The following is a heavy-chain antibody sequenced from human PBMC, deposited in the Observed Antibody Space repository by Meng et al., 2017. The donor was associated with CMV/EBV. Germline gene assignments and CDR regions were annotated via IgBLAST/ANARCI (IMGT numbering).Heavy chain of an antibody. V-gene: IGHV4-39*07. J-gene: IGHJ4*02. CDR1: ISSSSYY. D-gene: IGHD3-22*01. CDR3: ARDMYYYDSSGYYYGFDY. CDR2: IYYSGST. Sequence: ISSSSYYWGWIRQPPGKGLEWIGSIYYSGSTYYNPSLKSRVTISVDTSKNQFSLKLSSVTAADTAVYYCARDMYYYDSSGYYYGFDYWAREPWSPSPQ.